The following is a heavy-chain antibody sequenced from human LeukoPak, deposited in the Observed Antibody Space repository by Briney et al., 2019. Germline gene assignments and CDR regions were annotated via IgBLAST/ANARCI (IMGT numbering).Heavy chain of an antibody. CDR2: INPSGGST. CDR3: ARGRSSDSKRYYYMDV. D-gene: IGHD3-22*01. CDR1: GYTFTSYY. J-gene: IGHJ6*03. V-gene: IGHV1-46*01. Sequence: ASVKVSCKASGYTFTSYYMHWVRQAPGQGLEWMGIINPSGGSTSYAQKFQGRVTMTRDMSTSTVYMELISLRSEDTAVYYCARGRSSDSKRYYYMDVWGKGTTVTVSS.